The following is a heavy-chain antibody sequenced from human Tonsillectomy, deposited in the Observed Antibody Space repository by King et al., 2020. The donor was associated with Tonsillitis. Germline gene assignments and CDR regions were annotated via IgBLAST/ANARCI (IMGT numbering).Heavy chain of an antibody. CDR1: GFTFSSYS. D-gene: IGHD1-26*01. CDR2: ITSSSYYI. V-gene: IGHV3-21*01. Sequence: VQLVESGGGLVKPGGSLRLSCAASGFTFSSYSMNWVRQAPGKGLEWVSSITSSSYYIYYADSVKGRFTVSRDNAKNSLYLQMNSLRAEDTAVYYCARDSGALWGFDSWGQRTLVTVSS. J-gene: IGHJ4*02. CDR3: ARDSGALWGFDS.